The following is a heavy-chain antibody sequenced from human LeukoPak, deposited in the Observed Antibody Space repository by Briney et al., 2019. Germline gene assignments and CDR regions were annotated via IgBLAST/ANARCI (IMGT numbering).Heavy chain of an antibody. CDR1: GGSISSYY. CDR2: LYYSGST. D-gene: IGHD1-1*01. Sequence: SETLSLTCTVSGGSISSYYWSWIRQPPGKGLEWIGYLYYSGSTNYNPSLKSRVTISVDTSKNHFSLKLSSVTAADTAVYYCARDFRPTGTTRRAFDIWGQGTMVTVSS. J-gene: IGHJ3*02. CDR3: ARDFRPTGTTRRAFDI. V-gene: IGHV4-59*01.